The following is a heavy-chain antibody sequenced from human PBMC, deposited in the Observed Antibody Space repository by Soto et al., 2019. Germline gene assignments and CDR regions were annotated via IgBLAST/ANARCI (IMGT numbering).Heavy chain of an antibody. V-gene: IGHV1-69*06. Sequence: ASVKVSCKASGGTFSSYAISWVRQAPGQGLEWMGGIIPIFGTANYAQKFQGRVTITADKSTSTAYMELSSLRSEDTAVYYCARARLNCSSTSCYVWAAYYCYGMDVWGQGTTVTVSS. CDR2: IIPIFGTA. D-gene: IGHD2-2*01. CDR3: ARARLNCSSTSCYVWAAYYCYGMDV. CDR1: GGTFSSYA. J-gene: IGHJ6*02.